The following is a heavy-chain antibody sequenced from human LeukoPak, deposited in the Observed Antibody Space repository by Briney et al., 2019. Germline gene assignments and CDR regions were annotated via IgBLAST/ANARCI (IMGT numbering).Heavy chain of an antibody. J-gene: IGHJ4*02. CDR2: IIPIFGTA. CDR1: GGTFSSYA. D-gene: IGHD5-18*01. Sequence: SVKVSCKASGGTFSSYAISWVRQAPGQGLEWMGGIIPIFGTANYAQKFQGRVTITADESTSTAYMELSSLRSEDTAVYYCARDTIGSGYSYGRGHFDYWGQGTLVTVSS. CDR3: ARDTIGSGYSYGRGHFDY. V-gene: IGHV1-69*13.